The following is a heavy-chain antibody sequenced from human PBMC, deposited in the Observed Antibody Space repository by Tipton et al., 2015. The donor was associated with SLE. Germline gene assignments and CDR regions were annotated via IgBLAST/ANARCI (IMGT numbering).Heavy chain of an antibody. Sequence: SLRLSCAASGFTFSNHAMTWVRQAPGKGLEWVGVIWYDGSNKYYADSVKGRFTISRDNSKNTLYLQMNSLRAEDTAVYYCAKDNFGGDYWYFDLWGRGTLVTVSS. V-gene: IGHV3-33*06. CDR2: IWYDGSNK. CDR3: AKDNFGGDYWYFDL. CDR1: GFTFSNHA. D-gene: IGHD3-10*01. J-gene: IGHJ2*01.